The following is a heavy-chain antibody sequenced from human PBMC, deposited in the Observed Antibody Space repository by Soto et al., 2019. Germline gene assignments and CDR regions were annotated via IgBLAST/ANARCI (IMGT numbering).Heavy chain of an antibody. Sequence: GASVKVSCKASQFNLDTFRTSVVQWVRQARGQGLEWVGWVVVGSGLTNYAQQFQGKVTITWDMSTSTAYMELSSLRAEDTAVYYCARDPTYGDYEGYYMDVWGKGTTVTVSS. CDR3: ARDPTYGDYEGYYMDV. J-gene: IGHJ6*03. V-gene: IGHV1-58*01. D-gene: IGHD4-17*01. CDR2: VVVGSGLT. CDR1: QFNLDTFRTSV.